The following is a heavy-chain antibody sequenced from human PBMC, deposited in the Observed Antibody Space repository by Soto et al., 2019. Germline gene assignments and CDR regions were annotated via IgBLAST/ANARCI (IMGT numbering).Heavy chain of an antibody. CDR2: ITGSGGAM. CDR3: AKVAPFILGSPF. D-gene: IGHD2-21*01. CDR1: GFDFSGSE. J-gene: IGHJ4*02. V-gene: IGHV3-48*03. Sequence: HPGGSLRLSCTASGFDFSGSEMNWFRQAPGKGLEWVAYITGSGGAMFHADSVKGRFSISRDNAKNSLFLEMNNLTADDAGLYYCAKVAPFILGSPFWGQGTLVTVSS.